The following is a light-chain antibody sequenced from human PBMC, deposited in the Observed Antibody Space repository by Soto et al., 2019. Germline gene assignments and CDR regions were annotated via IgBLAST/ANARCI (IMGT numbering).Light chain of an antibody. Sequence: SYELTQPPSVSVSPGQTARITCSGDTLGDKYVYWYQQRPRQSHLLLMYEDRKRPSGIPERFSGYNSGNSATLTISGTQAMDEADYYCQAWDNSSVIFGGGTKLTVL. CDR1: TLGDKY. CDR3: QAWDNSSVI. CDR2: EDR. J-gene: IGLJ2*01. V-gene: IGLV3-1*01.